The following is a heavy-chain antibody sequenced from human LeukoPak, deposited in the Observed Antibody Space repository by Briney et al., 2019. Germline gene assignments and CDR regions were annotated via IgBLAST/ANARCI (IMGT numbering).Heavy chain of an antibody. V-gene: IGHV3-21*04. CDR3: ATVKGYYYDSSGDY. CDR2: ITSSSSYI. J-gene: IGHJ4*02. CDR1: GFTFSSYN. D-gene: IGHD3-22*01. Sequence: GGSLRLSCAASGFTFSSYNMNWVRQAPGKGLEWASSITSSSSYIYYADSVKGRFTISRDNAKNSLYLQMNSLRAEDTAVYYCATVKGYYYDSSGDYWGQGTLVTVSS.